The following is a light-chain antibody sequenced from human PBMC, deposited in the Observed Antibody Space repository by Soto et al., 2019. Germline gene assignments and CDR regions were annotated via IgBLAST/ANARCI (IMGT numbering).Light chain of an antibody. J-gene: IGLJ3*02. V-gene: IGLV1-44*01. CDR1: SSNIGSNT. CDR2: SSN. CDR3: AAWDDSLNGVL. Sequence: QAVVTQPPSASGTPGQRVTISCSGGSSNIGSNTVNWYQQLSGTAPKLLIYSSNQRPSGVPDRFSGSKSGTSASLAISGLHSEDEADYYCAAWDDSLNGVLFGGGTKVTVL.